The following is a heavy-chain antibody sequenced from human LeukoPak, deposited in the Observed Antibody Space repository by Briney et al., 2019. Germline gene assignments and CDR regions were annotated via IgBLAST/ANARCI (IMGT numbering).Heavy chain of an antibody. CDR3: ARVDIVVVPASNFDL. CDR2: IYHSGST. V-gene: IGHV4-38-2*02. CDR1: GYSISSGYY. Sequence: PSETLSLTCTVSGYSISSGYYWGWIRQPPGKGLEWIGSIYHSGSTYFNPSLKSRVTISVDTSKNQFSLNLNFVTAADTAVYYCARVDIVVVPASNFDLWGRGTLVTVSS. J-gene: IGHJ2*01. D-gene: IGHD2-2*03.